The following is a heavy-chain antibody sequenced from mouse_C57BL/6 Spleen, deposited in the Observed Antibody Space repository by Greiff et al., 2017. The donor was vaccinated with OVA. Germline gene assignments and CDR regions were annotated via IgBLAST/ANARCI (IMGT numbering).Heavy chain of an antibody. Sequence: EVKLQESGPGLVKPSQSLSLTCSVTGYSITSGYYWNWIRQFPGNKLEWMGYISYDGSNNYNPSLKNRISITRDTSKNQFFLKLNSVTTEDTATXYCARGGVNDWDVFGYWRQGTLVTVSA. V-gene: IGHV3-6*01. CDR1: GYSITSGYY. CDR2: ISYDGSN. J-gene: IGHJ3*01. CDR3: ARGGVNDWDVFGY. D-gene: IGHD4-1*01.